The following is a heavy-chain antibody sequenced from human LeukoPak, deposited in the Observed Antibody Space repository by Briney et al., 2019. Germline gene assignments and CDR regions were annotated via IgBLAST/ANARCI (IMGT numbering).Heavy chain of an antibody. D-gene: IGHD3-22*01. CDR2: ISYDGSNK. CDR3: AKVEGVLGYYDSSGYYPGNY. J-gene: IGHJ4*02. V-gene: IGHV3-30*18. Sequence: GGSLRLSCAASGFTFSSYGMHWVRQAPGKGLEWVAVISYDGSNKYYADSVKGRSTISRDNSKNTLYLQMNSLRAEDTAVYYCAKVEGVLGYYDSSGYYPGNYWGQGTLVTVSS. CDR1: GFTFSSYG.